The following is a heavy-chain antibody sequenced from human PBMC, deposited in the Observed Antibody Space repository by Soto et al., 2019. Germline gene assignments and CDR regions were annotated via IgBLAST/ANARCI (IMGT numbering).Heavy chain of an antibody. Sequence: SETLSLTCTVSGGSSSSYYWSWIRQPPGKGLEWIGYIYYSGSTYYNPSLKSRVTISVDTSKNHFSLKLSSVTAADTAVYYCARHLGEGYFDYWGQGTLVTVSS. V-gene: IGHV4-59*04. J-gene: IGHJ4*02. CDR1: GGSSSSYY. CDR3: ARHLGEGYFDY. CDR2: IYYSGST.